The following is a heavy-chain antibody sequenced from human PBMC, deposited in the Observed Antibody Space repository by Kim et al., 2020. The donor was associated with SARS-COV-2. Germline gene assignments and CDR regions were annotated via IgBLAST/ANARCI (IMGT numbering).Heavy chain of an antibody. CDR3: AKDGVEQWRSMIGAFDI. D-gene: IGHD3-22*01. J-gene: IGHJ3*02. Sequence: VKGRFTISRDNSKNTLYLQMNSLRAEDTAVYYCAKDGVEQWRSMIGAFDIWGQGTMVTVSS. V-gene: IGHV3-30*02.